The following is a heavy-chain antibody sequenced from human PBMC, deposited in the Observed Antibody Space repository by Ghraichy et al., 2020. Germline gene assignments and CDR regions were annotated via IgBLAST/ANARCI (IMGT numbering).Heavy chain of an antibody. CDR1: GGSISSSNW. CDR2: IYHSGST. D-gene: IGHD6-6*01. V-gene: IGHV4-4*02. J-gene: IGHJ4*02. Sequence: SETLSLTCAVSGGSISSSNWWSWVRQPPGKGLEWIGEIYHSGSTNYNPSLKSRVTISVDKSKNQFSLKLSSVTAADTAVYYCARDSRLAARPGIYWGQGTLVTVSS. CDR3: ARDSRLAARPGIY.